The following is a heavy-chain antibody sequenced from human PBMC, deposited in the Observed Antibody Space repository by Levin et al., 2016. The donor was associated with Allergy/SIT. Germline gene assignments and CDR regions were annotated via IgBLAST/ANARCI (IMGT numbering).Heavy chain of an antibody. CDR1: GYTFTSYA. D-gene: IGHD5-18*01. J-gene: IGHJ4*02. Sequence: ASVKVSCKASGYTFTSYAMHWVRQAPGQRLEWMGWINAGNGNTKYSQKFQGRVTMTRDTSTSTVYMELSSLRSEDTAVYYCARDLLRYGPLGLSEFDYWGQGTLVTVSS. V-gene: IGHV1-3*01. CDR2: INAGNGNT. CDR3: ARDLLRYGPLGLSEFDY.